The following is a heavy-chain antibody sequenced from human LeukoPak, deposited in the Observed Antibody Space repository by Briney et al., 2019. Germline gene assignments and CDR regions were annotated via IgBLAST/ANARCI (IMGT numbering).Heavy chain of an antibody. CDR3: ARLTKTEIQLWTHFGL. J-gene: IGHJ4*02. V-gene: IGHV4-59*08. Sequence: SETLSLTCTVSGGSISSYYWSWIRQPPGKGLEWIGYIYYTGSTNYNPSLKSRATISVDTSDNQFSLRLSSVTAADTAVYYCARLTKTEIQLWTHFGLWGQETLVTVSS. CDR2: IYYTGST. CDR1: GGSISSYY. D-gene: IGHD5-18*01.